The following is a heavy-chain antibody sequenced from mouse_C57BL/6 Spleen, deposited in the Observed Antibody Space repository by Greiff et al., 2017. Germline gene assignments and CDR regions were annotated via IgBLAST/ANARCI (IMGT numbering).Heavy chain of an antibody. CDR2: ISDGGSYT. J-gene: IGHJ4*01. Sequence: EVKLMESGGGLVKPGGSLKLSCAASGFTFSSYAMSWVRQTPEKRLEWVATISDGGSYTYYPDNVKGQFTISRDNAKNNLYLQMSHLKSEDTAMYYCARGGYYGSMPYAMDYWGQGTSVTVSS. D-gene: IGHD1-1*01. CDR1: GFTFSSYA. CDR3: ARGGYYGSMPYAMDY. V-gene: IGHV5-4*03.